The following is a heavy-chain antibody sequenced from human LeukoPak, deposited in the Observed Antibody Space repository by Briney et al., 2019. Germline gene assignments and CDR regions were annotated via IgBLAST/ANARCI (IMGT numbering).Heavy chain of an antibody. Sequence: HEASVKVSCKASGGTFSSYAISWVRQAPGQGLEWMGGIIPIFGTANYAQKFQGRVTITTDESTSTAYMELSSLRSEDTAVYYCARVQWELLEPPPLFDYWGQGTLVTVSS. CDR3: ARVQWELLEPPPLFDY. CDR2: IIPIFGTA. J-gene: IGHJ4*02. CDR1: GGTFSSYA. V-gene: IGHV1-69*05. D-gene: IGHD1-26*01.